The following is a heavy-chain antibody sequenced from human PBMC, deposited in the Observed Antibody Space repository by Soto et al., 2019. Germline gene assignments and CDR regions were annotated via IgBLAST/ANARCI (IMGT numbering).Heavy chain of an antibody. J-gene: IGHJ4*01. D-gene: IGHD1-1*01. V-gene: IGHV3-23*01. CDR2: ISGSGGSP. CDR3: ARVNTTLLDHFDC. Sequence: PGGSLRLSRAASGITFSSYAMSWVRKAPGKGPEGVSAISGSGGSPYYADSVKGRFTISRDNSKNTLYLQMNSLRAEDTAVYYCARVNTTLLDHFDCWGHGTLVTVPS. CDR1: GITFSSYA.